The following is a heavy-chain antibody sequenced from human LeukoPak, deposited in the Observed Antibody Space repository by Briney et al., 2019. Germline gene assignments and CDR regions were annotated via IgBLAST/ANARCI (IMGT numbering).Heavy chain of an antibody. CDR3: AGAGSCSGSSCYPDYYYYYMDV. Sequence: SETLSLTCTVSGGSTSNYYRNWIRQPPGKGLEWIGYIYYSGTTNYNPSLKSRVSMSVDTSKNQFSLKLSSVTAADTAVYYCAGAGSCSGSSCYPDYYYYYMDVWGKGTTVTVSS. D-gene: IGHD2-15*01. V-gene: IGHV4-59*01. CDR2: IYYSGTT. J-gene: IGHJ6*03. CDR1: GGSTSNYY.